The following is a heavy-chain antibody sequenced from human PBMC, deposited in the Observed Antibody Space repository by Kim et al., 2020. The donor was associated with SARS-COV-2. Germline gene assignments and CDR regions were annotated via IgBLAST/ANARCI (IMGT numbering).Heavy chain of an antibody. J-gene: IGHJ4*01. CDR3: ARDRIGYCSSSSCSPYFD. D-gene: IGHD2-2*01. CDR2: INYSGST. V-gene: IGHV4-59*01. Sequence: SETLSLTCTVSGGSISGYFWSWIRQPPGKGLEWIGYINYSGSTNYNPSLKSRGTISVDTSKNQISLKLRSVTAADTAVYYCARDRIGYCSSSSCSPYFD. CDR1: GGSISGYF.